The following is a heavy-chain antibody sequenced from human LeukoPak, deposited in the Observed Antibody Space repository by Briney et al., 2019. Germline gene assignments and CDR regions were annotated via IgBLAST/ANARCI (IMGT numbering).Heavy chain of an antibody. CDR1: GFIFSSYA. V-gene: IGHV3-23*01. CDR3: ATKQWLAPPPDS. CDR2: ISGSGGST. D-gene: IGHD6-19*01. J-gene: IGHJ4*02. Sequence: PGGSLRLSCAASGFIFSSYAMSWVRQAPGKGLEWVSTISGSGGSTYYADSVKGRFTISRDNSKNTVYLQMNSLRAEDTAVYYCATKQWLAPPPDSWGQGTPVTVSS.